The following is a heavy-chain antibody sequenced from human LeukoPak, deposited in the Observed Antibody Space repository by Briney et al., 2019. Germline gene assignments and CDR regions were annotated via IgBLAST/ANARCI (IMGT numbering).Heavy chain of an antibody. V-gene: IGHV1-3*01. D-gene: IGHD6-19*01. J-gene: IGHJ1*01. CDR1: GYTFTSYA. Sequence: GGSVKVSCKASGYTFTSYAMHWVRQAPGQRLEWMGWINAGNGNTKYSQKFQGRVTITRDTSASTAYTELSSLRSEDTAVYYCARSSGWGSEYFQHWGQGTLVTVSS. CDR2: INAGNGNT. CDR3: ARSSGWGSEYFQH.